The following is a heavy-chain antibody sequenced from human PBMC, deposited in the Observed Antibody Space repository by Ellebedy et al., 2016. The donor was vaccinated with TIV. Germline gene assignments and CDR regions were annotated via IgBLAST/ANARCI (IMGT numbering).Heavy chain of an antibody. CDR3: ATGSLYDSSPEPPE. D-gene: IGHD3-22*01. J-gene: IGHJ4*02. Sequence: ASVKVSXXASGYTFTSYYMHWVRQAPGQGLEWMGIINPSGGSTSYAQKFQGRVTMTEDTSTDTAYMELSSLRSEDTAVYYCATGSLYDSSPEPPEWGQGTLVTVSS. CDR2: INPSGGST. CDR1: GYTFTSYY. V-gene: IGHV1-46*01.